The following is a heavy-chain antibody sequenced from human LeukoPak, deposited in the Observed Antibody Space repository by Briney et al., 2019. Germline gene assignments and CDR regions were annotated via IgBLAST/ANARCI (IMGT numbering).Heavy chain of an antibody. CDR3: ARDTRNWFDP. CDR1: GGSFSGYY. D-gene: IGHD2-15*01. CDR2: INHSGST. V-gene: IGHV4-34*01. J-gene: IGHJ5*02. Sequence: MTSETLSLTCAVYGGSFSGYYWSWIRQPPGKGLEWIGEINHSGSTNYNPSLKSRVTISVDTSKNQFSLKLSSVTAADTAVYYCARDTRNWFDPWGQGTLVTVSS.